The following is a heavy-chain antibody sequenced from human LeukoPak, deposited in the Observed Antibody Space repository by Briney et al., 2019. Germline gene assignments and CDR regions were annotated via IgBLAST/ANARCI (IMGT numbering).Heavy chain of an antibody. CDR2: ISGSGGST. Sequence: TGGSLRLSCAASGFTFSSYAMSWVRQAPGKGLEWVSAISGSGGSTYYADSVKGRFTISRDNSKNTLYLQMNSLRAEDTAVYYCAKDTYYYGSGGYYSPPPAFDIWGQGTMVTVSS. CDR1: GFTFSSYA. V-gene: IGHV3-23*01. CDR3: AKDTYYYGSGGYYSPPPAFDI. J-gene: IGHJ3*02. D-gene: IGHD3-10*01.